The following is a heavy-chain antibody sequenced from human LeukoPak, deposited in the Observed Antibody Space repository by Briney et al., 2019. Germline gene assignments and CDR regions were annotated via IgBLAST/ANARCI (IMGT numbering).Heavy chain of an antibody. J-gene: IGHJ6*02. CDR2: IYYSGST. D-gene: IGHD4-17*01. CDR1: GDSISSGDYY. V-gene: IGHV4-30-4*01. CDR3: ARDPGDLDYGDYYYYYGMDV. Sequence: SETLSLTCTVSGDSISSGDYYWRWIRQPPGKGLEWIGYIYYSGSTYYNPSLKSRVTISVVTSKNQFSLKLSSVAAADTAVYYCARDPGDLDYGDYYYYYGMDVWGQGTTVTVSS.